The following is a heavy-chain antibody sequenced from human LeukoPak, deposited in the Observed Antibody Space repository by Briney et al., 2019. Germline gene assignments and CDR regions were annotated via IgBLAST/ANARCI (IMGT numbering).Heavy chain of an antibody. J-gene: IGHJ3*02. Sequence: PGGSLRLSCAASGFTFSSYAMSWVRQAPGKGLEWVSAISGSGGSTYYADSVEGRFTISRDNSKNTLYLQMNSLRAEDTAVYYCAKDTLAVVVPAAIGAFDIWAKGQWSPSLQ. CDR2: ISGSGGST. V-gene: IGHV3-23*01. D-gene: IGHD2-2*01. CDR3: AKDTLAVVVPAAIGAFDI. CDR1: GFTFSSYA.